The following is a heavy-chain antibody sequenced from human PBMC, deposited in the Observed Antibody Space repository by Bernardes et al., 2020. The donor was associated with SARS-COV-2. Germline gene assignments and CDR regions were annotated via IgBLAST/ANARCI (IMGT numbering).Heavy chain of an antibody. Sequence: GGSLRLSCAASGFSFSNAWMSWVRQAPGKGLEWVGRIKSKTDGGTTDYAAPVKGRFTISRDDSKNMLDLQMNSLKTEDTAVYYCTGGVIAIRGFDPWGQGTLVTVSS. D-gene: IGHD2-21*01. CDR1: GFSFSNAW. V-gene: IGHV3-15*01. J-gene: IGHJ5*02. CDR2: IKSKTDGGTT. CDR3: TGGVIAIRGFDP.